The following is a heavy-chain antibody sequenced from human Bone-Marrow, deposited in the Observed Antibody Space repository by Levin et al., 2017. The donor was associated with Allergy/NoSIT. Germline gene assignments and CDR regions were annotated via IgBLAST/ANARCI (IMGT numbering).Heavy chain of an antibody. CDR2: INPNSGGT. CDR1: GYTFTGYY. V-gene: IGHV1-2*06. J-gene: IGHJ4*02. D-gene: IGHD5-18*01. Sequence: ASVKVSCKASGYTFTGYYMHWVRQAPGQGLEWMGRINPNSGGTNYAQKFQGRVTMTRDTSISTAYMEVSRLRFDDTAVYYCARKVGDTDLGPVGYWGRGTLVTVSS. CDR3: ARKVGDTDLGPVGY.